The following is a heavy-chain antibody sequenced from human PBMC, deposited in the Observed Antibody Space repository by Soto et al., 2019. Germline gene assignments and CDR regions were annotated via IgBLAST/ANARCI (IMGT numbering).Heavy chain of an antibody. CDR1: GYTFTSYA. CDR2: INAGNGNT. V-gene: IGHV1-3*01. J-gene: IGHJ6*03. CDR3: AREVVPAAIDDYYYMDV. Sequence: QVPLVQSGAEVKKPGASVKVSCKASGYTFTSYAMHWVRQAPGQRLEWMGWINAGNGNTKYSQKFQGRVTITRDTSASTAYMELSSLRSEDTAVYYCAREVVPAAIDDYYYMDVWGKGPRSPSP. D-gene: IGHD2-2*01.